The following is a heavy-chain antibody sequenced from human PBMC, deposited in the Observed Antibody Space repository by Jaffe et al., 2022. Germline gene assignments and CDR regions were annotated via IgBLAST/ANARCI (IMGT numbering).Heavy chain of an antibody. D-gene: IGHD3-10*01. CDR2: INHSGST. J-gene: IGHJ6*03. V-gene: IGHV4-34*01. Sequence: QVQLQQWGAGLLKPSETLSLTCAVYGGSFSGYYWSWIRQPPGKGLEWIGEINHSGSTNYNPSLKSRVTISVDTSKNQFSLKLSSVTAADTAVYYCARRFVVRGVIIKGLRNYYYMDVWGKGTTVTVSS. CDR3: ARRFVVRGVIIKGLRNYYYMDV. CDR1: GGSFSGYY.